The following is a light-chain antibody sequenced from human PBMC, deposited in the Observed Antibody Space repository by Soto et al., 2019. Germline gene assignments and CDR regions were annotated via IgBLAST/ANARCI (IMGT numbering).Light chain of an antibody. CDR3: QQCYSRPRT. CDR1: QSISTY. CDR2: AAS. V-gene: IGKV1-39*01. J-gene: IGKJ1*01. Sequence: DIQMTQSPSSLSASVGDRVTITCRASQSISTYLNWYQQKPGKAPNLLIYAASSLQTGVPSRFSGSGSGTDFTLTISSLHPEDFATYFCQQCYSRPRTFGQGTKVEVK.